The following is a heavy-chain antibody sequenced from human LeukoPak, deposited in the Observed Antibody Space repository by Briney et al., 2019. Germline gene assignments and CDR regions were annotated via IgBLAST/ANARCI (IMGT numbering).Heavy chain of an antibody. CDR2: IIPIFSTA. D-gene: IGHD3-22*01. Sequence: SVKVSCKASGGTFSSYAISSVRQAPGQGLEWMGGIIPIFSTANYAQKFQGRVTITADESTSTAYMELSSLRSEDTAVYYCARWYYYDSSGYLDYWGQGTLVTVPS. CDR1: GGTFSSYA. J-gene: IGHJ4*02. V-gene: IGHV1-69*01. CDR3: ARWYYYDSSGYLDY.